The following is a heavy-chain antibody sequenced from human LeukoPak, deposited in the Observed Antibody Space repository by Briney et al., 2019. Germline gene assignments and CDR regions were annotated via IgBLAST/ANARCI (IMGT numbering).Heavy chain of an antibody. CDR3: AREQGSSSFYYYYYYGMDV. CDR1: GYTFTSYG. V-gene: IGHV1-18*01. CDR2: ITTYNGNT. D-gene: IGHD6-6*01. J-gene: IGHJ6*02. Sequence: ASVKVSCMAAGYTFTSYGISWVRHAQGQGIESKGRITTYNGNTNYAQKLQGRVTMTTDTSTSTAYMELRSLRSDDTAVYYCAREQGSSSFYYYYYYGMDVWGQGTTVTDSS.